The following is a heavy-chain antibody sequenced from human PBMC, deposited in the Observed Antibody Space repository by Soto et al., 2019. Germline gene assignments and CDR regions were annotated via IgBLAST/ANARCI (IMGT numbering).Heavy chain of an antibody. J-gene: IGHJ6*02. CDR2: ISGKNGNT. V-gene: IGHV1-18*04. CDR1: GYTFVSHG. D-gene: IGHD2-2*01. CDR3: ARVPSSIVVVPGYDMDV. Sequence: ASVKVSCKASGYTFVSHGITWVRQAPGQGLEWMGWISGKNGNTNYAQKLQGRVTMTTDTSTSTAYMELRSLRTDDTAVYYCARVPSSIVVVPGYDMDVWGQGTLVTVSS.